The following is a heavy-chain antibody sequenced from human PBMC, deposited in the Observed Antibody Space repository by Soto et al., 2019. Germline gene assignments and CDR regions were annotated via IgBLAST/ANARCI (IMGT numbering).Heavy chain of an antibody. CDR3: ARDGRRSSSIVSVAGMDV. D-gene: IGHD6-13*01. CDR2: IWYDGSNK. Sequence: PGGSLRLSCAASGFTFSSYGMHWVRQAPGKGLEWVAVIWYDGSNKYYADSVKGRFTISRDNSKNTLYLQMNSLRAEDTAVYYCARDGRRSSSIVSVAGMDVWGQGTTVTVSS. CDR1: GFTFSSYG. J-gene: IGHJ6*02. V-gene: IGHV3-33*01.